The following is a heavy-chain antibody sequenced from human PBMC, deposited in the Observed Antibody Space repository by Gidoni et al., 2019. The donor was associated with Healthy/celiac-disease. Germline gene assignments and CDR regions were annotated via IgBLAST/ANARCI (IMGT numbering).Heavy chain of an antibody. CDR3: AMLGLAVAGTGAGAFDI. J-gene: IGHJ3*02. Sequence: QLQLQESGPGLVKPSETLSLTCTVSGGSISSSSYYWGWIRQPPGKGLEWIGSIYYSGSTYYSPCLKSRVTISVDTSKNQFSLKLSSGTAADTAVYYCAMLGLAVAGTGAGAFDIWGQGTMVTVSS. D-gene: IGHD6-19*01. CDR1: GGSISSSSYY. CDR2: IYYSGST. V-gene: IGHV4-39*01.